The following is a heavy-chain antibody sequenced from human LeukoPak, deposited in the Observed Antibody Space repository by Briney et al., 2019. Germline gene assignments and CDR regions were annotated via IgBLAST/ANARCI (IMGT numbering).Heavy chain of an antibody. Sequence: GGSLRLSCAASGFTFSSYAMHWVRQAPGKGLEWVAVISYDGSNKYYADSVKGRFTISRDNSKNTLYLQMNSLRAEDTAVYYCANLVVDYGMDVWGQGTTVTVSS. J-gene: IGHJ6*02. D-gene: IGHD3-22*01. CDR3: ANLVVDYGMDV. CDR2: ISYDGSNK. CDR1: GFTFSSYA. V-gene: IGHV3-30-3*01.